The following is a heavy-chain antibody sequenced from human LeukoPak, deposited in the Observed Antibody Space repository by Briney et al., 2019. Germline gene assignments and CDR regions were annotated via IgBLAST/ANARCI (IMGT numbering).Heavy chain of an antibody. Sequence: GGSLRLSCAASGFTFSSYSMSWVRQAPGKGLEWVSSISSSGSYIYYADSVKGRFTISRDNAKNSLYLQMNSLRAEDTAVYYCAIVLLGSSYWFDAWGKGTLVTVSS. D-gene: IGHD1-26*01. CDR1: GFTFSSYS. CDR2: ISSSGSYI. V-gene: IGHV3-21*01. J-gene: IGHJ5*02. CDR3: AIVLLGSSYWFDA.